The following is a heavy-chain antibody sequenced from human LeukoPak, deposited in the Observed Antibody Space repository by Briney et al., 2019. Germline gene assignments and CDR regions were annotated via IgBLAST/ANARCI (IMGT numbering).Heavy chain of an antibody. CDR1: GGPISSGGYY. V-gene: IGHV4-31*03. J-gene: IGHJ6*02. CDR2: IYYSGST. Sequence: SQTLSLTCTVSGGPISSGGYYWSWIRQHPGKGLEWIGYIYYSGSTYYNPSLKSRVTISVDTSKNQFSLKLSSVTAADTAVYYCARDVGYYGSGSHREVYYGMDVWGQGTTVTVSS. CDR3: ARDVGYYGSGSHREVYYGMDV. D-gene: IGHD3-10*01.